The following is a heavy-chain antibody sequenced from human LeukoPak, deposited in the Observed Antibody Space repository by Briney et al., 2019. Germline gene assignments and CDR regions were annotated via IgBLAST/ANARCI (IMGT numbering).Heavy chain of an antibody. Sequence: GASVKVSCKASGYTFTSYHMHWVRQAPGQGLEWMGGFDPEDGETIYAQKFQGRVTMTEDTSTDTAYMELSSLRSEDTAVYYCATEGVGAFDIWGQGTMVTVSS. CDR3: ATEGVGAFDI. CDR2: FDPEDGET. D-gene: IGHD1-26*01. V-gene: IGHV1-24*01. J-gene: IGHJ3*02. CDR1: GYTFTSYH.